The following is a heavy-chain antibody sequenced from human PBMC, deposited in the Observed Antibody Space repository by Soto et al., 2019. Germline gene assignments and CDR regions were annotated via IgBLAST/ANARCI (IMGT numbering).Heavy chain of an antibody. CDR2: INPNSGGT. Sequence: ASVKVSCKTSGYTCTDFYMHCVLQSPLQGLEWMGWINPNSGGTKYAQNFQGWVTMTRDTSISTAYMELSMLRSDDTAVYYCATSRTSIAVAGETEYYFDYWGQGTLVTVSS. CDR1: GYTCTDFY. J-gene: IGHJ4*02. CDR3: ATSRTSIAVAGETEYYFDY. V-gene: IGHV1-2*04. D-gene: IGHD6-19*01.